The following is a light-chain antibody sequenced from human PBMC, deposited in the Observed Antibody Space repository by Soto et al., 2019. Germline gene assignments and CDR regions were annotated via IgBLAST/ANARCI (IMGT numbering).Light chain of an antibody. V-gene: IGKV3-15*01. CDR2: DAS. J-gene: IGKJ4*01. CDR1: QSINSN. Sequence: IMLAQSPATLSVSPGERATLSCRASQSINSNLAWYQQKPGQPPRLLIYDASTRATGIAARFSGSGSGTAYTLTISSLLSEDFATYYCQQYNKWPLTFGGGTKVEIK. CDR3: QQYNKWPLT.